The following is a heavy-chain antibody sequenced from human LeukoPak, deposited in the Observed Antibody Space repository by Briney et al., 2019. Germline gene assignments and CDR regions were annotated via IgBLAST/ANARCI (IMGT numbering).Heavy chain of an antibody. CDR1: GGSFSGYY. CDR2: INHSGST. CDR3: ARGQRRYFDWYYY. Sequence: SSETLSLTCAVYGGSFSGYYWSWIRQPPGKGLEWIGEINHSGSTNYNPSLKSRVTISVDTSKNKFSLKLSSVTAADTAVYYCARGQRRYFDWYYYWGQGTLVTVSS. V-gene: IGHV4-34*01. D-gene: IGHD3-9*01. J-gene: IGHJ4*02.